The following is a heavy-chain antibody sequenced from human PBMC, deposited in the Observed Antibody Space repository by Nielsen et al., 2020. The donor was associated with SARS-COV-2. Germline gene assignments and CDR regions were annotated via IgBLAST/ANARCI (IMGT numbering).Heavy chain of an antibody. D-gene: IGHD6-13*01. CDR3: AKSAVAAAGVIPV. J-gene: IGHJ6*02. CDR1: GFTFSSYG. V-gene: IGHV3-30*18. Sequence: GKSLKISCAASGFTFSSYGMHWVRQAPGKGLEWVAVISYDGSNKYYADSVKGRFTISRDNSKNTLYLQMNSLRAEDTAVYYCAKSAVAAAGVIPVWGQGTTVTVSS. CDR2: ISYDGSNK.